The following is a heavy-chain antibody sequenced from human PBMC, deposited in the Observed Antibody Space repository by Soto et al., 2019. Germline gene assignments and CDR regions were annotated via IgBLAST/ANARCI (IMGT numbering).Heavy chain of an antibody. CDR1: GFSLTTSGVG. D-gene: IGHD3-3*01. CDR3: AHRVLCTVFGLVTTTAIYFDF. Sequence: QITLNESGPTQVNPRQTLTLTCTFSGFSLTTSGVGVGWIRQSPGKAPEWLALIYWDDDKRYSPSLKSRLTITKDTSKNQVVLTMADLDPADIATYYCAHRVLCTVFGLVTTTAIYFDFWGQGTPVAVSS. V-gene: IGHV2-5*02. CDR2: IYWDDDK. J-gene: IGHJ4*02.